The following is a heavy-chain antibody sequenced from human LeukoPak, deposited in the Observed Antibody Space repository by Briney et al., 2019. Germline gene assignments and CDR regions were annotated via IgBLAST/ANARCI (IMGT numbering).Heavy chain of an antibody. Sequence: GGSLSLSCAPSGFAFSTYSIDWVRQAPGKGLEGLSYISSSSSTIYYADSVKGRFTVSRDNAENLVYLQMNSLGAEDTAVYYCARVGRSGYTKDYWGQGTLVTVAS. CDR2: ISSSSSTI. CDR3: ARVGRSGYTKDY. CDR1: GFAFSTYS. D-gene: IGHD5-12*01. V-gene: IGHV3-48*04. J-gene: IGHJ4*02.